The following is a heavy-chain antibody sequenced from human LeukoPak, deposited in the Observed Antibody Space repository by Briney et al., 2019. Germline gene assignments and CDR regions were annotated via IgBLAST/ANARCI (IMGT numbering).Heavy chain of an antibody. D-gene: IGHD1-1*01. CDR3: ARDHNYAFDN. J-gene: IGHJ4*02. Sequence: GGSLRLSCTASGFPFSDYSMNWVRQAPGRGLEWISYIGISSGNTKYADSVRGRFTISADSAKNSLYLQMNSLRVEDTAVYYCARDHNYAFDNWGQGTLVSVSS. CDR2: IGISSGNT. V-gene: IGHV3-48*04. CDR1: GFPFSDYS.